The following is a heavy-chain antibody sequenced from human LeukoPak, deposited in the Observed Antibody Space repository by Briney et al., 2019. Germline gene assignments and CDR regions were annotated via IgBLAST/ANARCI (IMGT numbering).Heavy chain of an antibody. CDR1: GFTFSSYA. V-gene: IGHV3-30-3*01. CDR3: ARSGYSSGWLHAD. D-gene: IGHD6-19*01. CDR2: ISYDGNEK. J-gene: IGHJ4*02. Sequence: GGSLRLSCAASGFTFSSYAMHWVRQTPGKGLEWVAVISYDGNEKYQVDSVKGRFTISRDNSKNTLYLQMNSLRAEDTAVYYCARSGYSSGWLHADWGQGTLVTVSS.